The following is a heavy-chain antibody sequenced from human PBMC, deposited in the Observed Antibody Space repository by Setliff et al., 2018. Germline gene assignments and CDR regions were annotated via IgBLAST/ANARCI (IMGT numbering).Heavy chain of an antibody. D-gene: IGHD5-18*01. J-gene: IGHJ4*02. Sequence: GGSLRLSCAASGFTFSNYYMSWIRQAPGKGLEWVSYITNSGGTIYYADSVKGRFTISRDNAKNSLYLQTNSLRAEDTALYYCAKFVGYTYGYGYWGRGTLVTSPQ. V-gene: IGHV3-11*04. CDR2: ITNSGGTI. CDR1: GFTFSNYY. CDR3: AKFVGYTYGYGY.